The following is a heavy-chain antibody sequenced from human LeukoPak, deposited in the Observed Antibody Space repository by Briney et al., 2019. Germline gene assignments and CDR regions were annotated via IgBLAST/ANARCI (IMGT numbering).Heavy chain of an antibody. D-gene: IGHD5-12*01. Sequence: SETLSLTCAVYGGSFSGYYWSWIRQPPGKGLEWIGEINHSGSTNYNPSLKSRVTISVDTSKNQFSLKLSSVTAADTAVYYCARRRCVATITFDYWGQGTLVTVSS. J-gene: IGHJ4*02. V-gene: IGHV4-34*01. CDR2: INHSGST. CDR1: GGSFSGYY. CDR3: ARRRCVATITFDY.